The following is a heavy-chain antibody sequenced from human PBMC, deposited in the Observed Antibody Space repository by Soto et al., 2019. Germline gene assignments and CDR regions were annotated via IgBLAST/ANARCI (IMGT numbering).Heavy chain of an antibody. CDR1: GFTFSNYA. D-gene: IGHD3-10*01. Sequence: EVQLLESGGGLVQPGGSLRLSCAASGFTFSNYAMSWVRPAAGEGLEWVSAISGTGGTTYYAQSAKGRFTISRDNFRKPLYLQMNNLRDEDTAIYYCAKFLVETGRRSGWPWYFDCWGQGGLVAVSS. CDR2: ISGTGGTT. CDR3: AKFLVETGRRSGWPWYFDC. V-gene: IGHV3-23*01. J-gene: IGHJ4*02.